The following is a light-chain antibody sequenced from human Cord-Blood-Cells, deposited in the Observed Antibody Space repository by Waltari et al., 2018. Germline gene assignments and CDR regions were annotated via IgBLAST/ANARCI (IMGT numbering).Light chain of an antibody. CDR3: CSYAGSSTLV. Sequence: QSALTQPASVSGSPGQSITLPSTGTSSDVGSYNLFPWYQQHPGKAPKLMIYEGSKRPSGVSNRFSGSKSGNTASLTISGLQAEDEADYYCCSYAGSSTLVFGGGTKLPVL. CDR2: EGS. CDR1: SSDVGSYNL. V-gene: IGLV2-23*01. J-gene: IGLJ2*01.